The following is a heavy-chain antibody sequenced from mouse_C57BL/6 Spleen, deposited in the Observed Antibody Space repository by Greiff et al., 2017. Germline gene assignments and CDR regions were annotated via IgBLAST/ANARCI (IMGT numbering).Heavy chain of an antibody. CDR3: TTQSYFDY. CDR2: IDPENGDT. CDR1: GFNIKDDY. J-gene: IGHJ2*01. Sequence: VQLQHSGAELVRPGASVKLSCTASGFNIKDDYMHWVKQRPEQGLEWIGWIDPENGDTEYASKFQGKATITADTSSNTAYLQLSSLTSEDTAVYYCTTQSYFDYWGQGTTLTVSS. V-gene: IGHV14-4*01.